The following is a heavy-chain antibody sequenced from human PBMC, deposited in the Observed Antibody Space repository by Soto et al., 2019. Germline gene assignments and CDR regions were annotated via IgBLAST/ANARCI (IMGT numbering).Heavy chain of an antibody. J-gene: IGHJ4*02. CDR2: ISSSSSYI. D-gene: IGHD6-6*01. CDR1: GFTFSSYS. CDR3: ARDARSRAYSSSSQV. Sequence: GGSLRLSCAASGFTFSSYSMNWVRQAPGKGLEWVSSISSSSSYIYYADSVKGRFTISRDNAKNSLYLQMNSLRADDTAVYYCARDARSRAYSSSSQVWGQGTLVTVSS. V-gene: IGHV3-21*01.